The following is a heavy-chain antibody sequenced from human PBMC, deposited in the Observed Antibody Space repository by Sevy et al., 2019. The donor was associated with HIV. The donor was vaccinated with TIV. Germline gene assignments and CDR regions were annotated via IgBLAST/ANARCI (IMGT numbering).Heavy chain of an antibody. V-gene: IGHV3-9*01. J-gene: IGHJ6*02. CDR1: GFSFHDYA. D-gene: IGHD2-2*01. Sequence: SLKISCAASGFSFHDYAMHWVRQAPGKGLGWVSGISWHSGSIGYADSVKGRFTISRDNAKNSLYLDMNSLRAEDTAFYYCVKDINRGCDSINCYPYYYYYYGLDVWGQWTTVTVSS. CDR2: ISWHSGSI. CDR3: VKDINRGCDSINCYPYYYYYYGLDV.